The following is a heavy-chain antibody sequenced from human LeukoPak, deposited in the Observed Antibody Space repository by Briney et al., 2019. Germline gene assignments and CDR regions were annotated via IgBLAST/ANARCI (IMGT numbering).Heavy chain of an antibody. J-gene: IGHJ4*02. CDR2: INHSGST. V-gene: IGHV4-34*01. D-gene: IGHD2-2*01. Sequence: SETLSLTCAVYGGSFSGYYWSGIRQPPGKGLEWIGEINHSGSTNYNPSLKSRVSISVDTSKNQFSLKLSSVTAADTAVYYCARMDSTLLDHWGQGTLVTVSS. CDR1: GGSFSGYY. CDR3: ARMDSTLLDH.